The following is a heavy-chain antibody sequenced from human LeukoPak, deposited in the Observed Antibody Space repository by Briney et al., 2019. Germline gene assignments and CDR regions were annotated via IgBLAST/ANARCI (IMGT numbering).Heavy chain of an antibody. CDR3: ARGSVQLWLRDTYYYMDV. V-gene: IGHV3-20*04. J-gene: IGHJ6*03. D-gene: IGHD5-18*01. Sequence: GESLRLSCAASGLTFDDYAMNWVRQVPGGGLEWVSGINWNGRITEYADSVKDRFTISRQNTKNSLYLYMNNLGGEDTALYFCARGSVQLWLRDTYYYMDVWGKGTTVTVSS. CDR1: GLTFDDYA. CDR2: INWNGRIT.